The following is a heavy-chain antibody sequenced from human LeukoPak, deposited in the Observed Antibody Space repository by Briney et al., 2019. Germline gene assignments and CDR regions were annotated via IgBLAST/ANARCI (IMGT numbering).Heavy chain of an antibody. Sequence: GGSLRLSCAASGFTFSDYYMSWIRQAPGKGLEWVSYISSSGSTIYYADSVKGRFTTSRDNAKNSLYLQMNSLRAEDTAVYYCAREVRYQLLSWFDPWGQGTLVTVSS. J-gene: IGHJ5*02. V-gene: IGHV3-11*01. CDR3: AREVRYQLLSWFDP. D-gene: IGHD2-2*01. CDR1: GFTFSDYY. CDR2: ISSSGSTI.